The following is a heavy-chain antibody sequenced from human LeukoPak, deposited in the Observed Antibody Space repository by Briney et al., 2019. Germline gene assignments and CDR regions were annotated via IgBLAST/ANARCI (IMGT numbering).Heavy chain of an antibody. CDR3: ARPGDFWSGYYSIFDY. Sequence: ASVKVSCKASGGTFSSYAISWVRQAPGQGLEWMGRIIPILGIANYAQKFQGRVTITADESTSTAYMELSSLGSEDTAVYYCARPGDFWSGYYSIFDYWGQGTLVTVSS. CDR2: IIPILGIA. V-gene: IGHV1-69*04. J-gene: IGHJ4*02. CDR1: GGTFSSYA. D-gene: IGHD3-3*01.